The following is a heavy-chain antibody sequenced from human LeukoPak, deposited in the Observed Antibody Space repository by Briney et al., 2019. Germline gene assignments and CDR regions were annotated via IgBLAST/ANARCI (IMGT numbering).Heavy chain of an antibody. CDR3: ARDYFDSSDYPQTYYYYYMDV. J-gene: IGHJ6*03. Sequence: GSLRLSCAASGFTFSRYSMNWVRQAPGKGLEWVASISSTSTFIYSADSVKGRFTISRDTAKNSLFLQMNSLRAEDTVIYYCARDYFDSSDYPQTYYYYYMDVWGKGTTVTVSS. V-gene: IGHV3-21*01. CDR2: ISSTSTFI. D-gene: IGHD3-22*01. CDR1: GFTFSRYS.